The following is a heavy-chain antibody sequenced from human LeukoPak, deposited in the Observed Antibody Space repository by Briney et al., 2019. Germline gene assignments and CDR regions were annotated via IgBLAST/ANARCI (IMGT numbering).Heavy chain of an antibody. D-gene: IGHD5-18*01. V-gene: IGHV1-2*02. J-gene: IGHJ4*02. Sequence: GASVKVSCKASGYTLTDYYMHWLRPAPAQGLEWMGWINLNSGGRHLAQEFQGRVTMTRDTSISTAYMELSRLRSDATAMYYCANIQKWLPYRGQGTLVTVSS. CDR3: ANIQKWLPY. CDR2: INLNSGGR. CDR1: GYTLTDYY.